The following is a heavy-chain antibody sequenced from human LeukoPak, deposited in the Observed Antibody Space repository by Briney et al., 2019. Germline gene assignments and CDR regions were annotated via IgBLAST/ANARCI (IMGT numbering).Heavy chain of an antibody. Sequence: ASVKVSCKASGYTFTSYGTSWVRQAPGQGLEWMGWISAYNGNTNYAQKLQGRVTMTTDTSTSTAYMELRSLRSDDTAVYYCARGRARVYDSSGYPDYWGQGTLVTVSS. CDR2: ISAYNGNT. D-gene: IGHD3-22*01. V-gene: IGHV1-18*01. CDR1: GYTFTSYG. CDR3: ARGRARVYDSSGYPDY. J-gene: IGHJ4*02.